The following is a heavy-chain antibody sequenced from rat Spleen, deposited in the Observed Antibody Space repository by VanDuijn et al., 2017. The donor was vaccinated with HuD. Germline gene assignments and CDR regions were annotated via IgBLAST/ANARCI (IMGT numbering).Heavy chain of an antibody. CDR2: ISTGGGST. V-gene: IGHV5-58*01. Sequence: EVQLVETGGGLVQPGRSLKLSCVASGFTFSSYWMYWIRQAPGKGLEWVAYISTGGGSTYYRDSVKGRFTISRDNAKSTLYLQMDSLRSEDTATYYCARHNNYDVMDAWGQGASVTVSS. J-gene: IGHJ4*01. D-gene: IGHD1-10*01. CDR3: ARHNNYDVMDA. CDR1: GFTFSSYW.